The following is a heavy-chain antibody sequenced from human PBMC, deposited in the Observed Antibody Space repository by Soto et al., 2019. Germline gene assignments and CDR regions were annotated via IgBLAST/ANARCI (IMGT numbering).Heavy chain of an antibody. J-gene: IGHJ5*02. CDR2: ISGSGGST. V-gene: IGHV3-23*01. CDR3: AKFSNYDFWSGYSPNWFDP. CDR1: GFTFSSYA. Sequence: GGSLRLSCAASGFTFSSYAMSWVRQAPGKGLEWVSAISGSGGSTYYADSVKGRFTISRDNSKNTLYLQMNSLRAEDTAVYYSAKFSNYDFWSGYSPNWFDPWGQGTLVTVSS. D-gene: IGHD3-3*01.